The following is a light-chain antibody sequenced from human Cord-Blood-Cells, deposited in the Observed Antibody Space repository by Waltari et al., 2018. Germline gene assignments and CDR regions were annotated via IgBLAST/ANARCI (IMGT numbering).Light chain of an antibody. Sequence: IQMTQSPSTLSASVGDSVTITCRASQSISSWLAWYQQKPGKVPKLLIYKASSLESGVPSRFSGSGSGTEFTLTISSLQPDDFATYYCQQYNSYSYSFGQGTKRDIK. J-gene: IGKJ2*03. V-gene: IGKV1-5*03. CDR3: QQYNSYSYS. CDR2: KAS. CDR1: QSISSW.